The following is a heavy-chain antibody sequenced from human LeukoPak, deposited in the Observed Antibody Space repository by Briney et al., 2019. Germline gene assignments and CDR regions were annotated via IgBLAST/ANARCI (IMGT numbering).Heavy chain of an antibody. CDR1: GFTFSSYS. J-gene: IGHJ3*01. V-gene: IGHV3-21*01. Sequence: GGSLRLSCAASGFTFSSYSMNWVRQAPGKGLEWVSSISSSSSYIYYADSVKGRFTISRDNAKNSLYLQMNSLRAEDTAVYYCTRGMVVVPGGPVDTDAFDLWGQGTVVTVSS. CDR2: ISSSSSYI. D-gene: IGHD2-2*01. CDR3: TRGMVVVPGGPVDTDAFDL.